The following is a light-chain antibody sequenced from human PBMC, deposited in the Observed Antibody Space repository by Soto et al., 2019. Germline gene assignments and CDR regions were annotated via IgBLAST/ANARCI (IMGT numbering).Light chain of an antibody. J-gene: IGKJ2*01. CDR2: GAS. CDR3: QQYYNGPPYT. V-gene: IGKV3-15*01. CDR1: QSGSSI. Sequence: EIVMTQSPATLSVSPGARATLSCRASQSGSSILAWYQQKPGQAPRLLIYGASTRATGIPARFSGSGSGTEFTLTISSLQSEDFAGYYYQQYYNGPPYTFGQGTKLEIK.